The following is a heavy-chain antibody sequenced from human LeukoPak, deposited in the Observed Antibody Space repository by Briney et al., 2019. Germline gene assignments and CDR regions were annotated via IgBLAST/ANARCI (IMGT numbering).Heavy chain of an antibody. D-gene: IGHD3-10*01. Sequence: SGGSLRLSCAASGFTFSSYSMNWVRQAPGKGLEGVSYISSSSSTIYYTVPVKGRFTISRDNPKTSLYLQMNSLRAEDTAVYYCARDERRYGSGTPDYWGQGTLVTVSS. CDR2: ISSSSSTI. CDR1: GFTFSSYS. J-gene: IGHJ4*02. CDR3: ARDERRYGSGTPDY. V-gene: IGHV3-48*01.